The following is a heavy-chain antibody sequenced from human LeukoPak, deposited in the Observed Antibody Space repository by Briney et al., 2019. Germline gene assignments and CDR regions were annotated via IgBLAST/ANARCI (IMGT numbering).Heavy chain of an antibody. CDR2: IIPIFGTA. CDR1: GGTFSSYA. CDR3: ARDLDYGGRSGYYYYMDV. J-gene: IGHJ6*03. Sequence: GASVKVSCKASGGTFSSYAISWVRQAPGQGLEWMGGIIPIFGTANYAQKFQGRVTITADESTSTAYMELSSLRSEDTAVYYCARDLDYGGRSGYYYYMDVWGKGTTVTISS. V-gene: IGHV1-69*13. D-gene: IGHD4-23*01.